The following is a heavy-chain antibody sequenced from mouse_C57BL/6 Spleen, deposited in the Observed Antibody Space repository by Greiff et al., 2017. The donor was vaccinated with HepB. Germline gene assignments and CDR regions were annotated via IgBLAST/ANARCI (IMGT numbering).Heavy chain of an antibody. CDR2: ISSGSSTI. CDR3: ARSVYYVSIYEFAY. CDR1: GFTFSDYG. V-gene: IGHV5-17*01. D-gene: IGHD1-1*01. J-gene: IGHJ3*01. Sequence: EVKVVESGGGLVKPGGSLKLSCAASGFTFSDYGMHWVRQAPEKGLEWVAYISSGSSTIYYADKVKGRFTISRDNAKNTLFLQMSSLRSEDTAMYYCARSVYYVSIYEFAYWGQGTLVTVSA.